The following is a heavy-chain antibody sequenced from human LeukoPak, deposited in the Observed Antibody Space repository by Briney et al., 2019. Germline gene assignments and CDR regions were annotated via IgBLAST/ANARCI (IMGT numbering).Heavy chain of an antibody. CDR1: GFTFDDYA. V-gene: IGHV3-9*01. J-gene: IGHJ6*02. CDR2: ISWNSGSI. Sequence: GGSLRLSCAASGFTFDDYAMHWVRQAPGKGLEWVSGISWNSGSIGYADSVKGRFTISRDNAKNSLYLQMNSLRAEDTALYYCAKDGDYYYDSSAYGMDVWGQGTTVTVSS. CDR3: AKDGDYYYDSSAYGMDV. D-gene: IGHD3-22*01.